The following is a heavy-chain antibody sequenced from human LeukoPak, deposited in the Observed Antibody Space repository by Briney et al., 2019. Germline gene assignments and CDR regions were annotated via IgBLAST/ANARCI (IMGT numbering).Heavy chain of an antibody. J-gene: IGHJ5*02. D-gene: IGHD3-3*01. Sequence: SETLSLTCTVSGGSISSSSYYWGWIRQPPGKGLEWIGSIYYSGSTYYNPSLKSRVTISVDTSKNQFSLKLSSVTAADTAVYYCARVYYDFWSGYYHWFDPWGQGTLVTVSS. CDR2: IYYSGST. CDR3: ARVYYDFWSGYYHWFDP. CDR1: GGSISSSSYY. V-gene: IGHV4-39*07.